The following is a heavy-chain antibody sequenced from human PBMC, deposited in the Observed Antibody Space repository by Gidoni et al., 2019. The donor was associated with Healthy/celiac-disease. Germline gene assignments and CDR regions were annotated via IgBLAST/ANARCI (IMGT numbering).Heavy chain of an antibody. CDR2: ISSSSSYI. Sequence: EVQLVESGGGLVKPGGSLRLSCAASGFTFSSYSMNWVRQAPGKGLEGVSSISSSSSYIYYADSVKGRFTISRDNAKSSLYLQMNSLRAEDTAVYYCARAITAKTSLDAFDIWGQGTMVTVSS. CDR1: GFTFSSYS. J-gene: IGHJ3*02. D-gene: IGHD5-18*01. CDR3: ARAITAKTSLDAFDI. V-gene: IGHV3-21*01.